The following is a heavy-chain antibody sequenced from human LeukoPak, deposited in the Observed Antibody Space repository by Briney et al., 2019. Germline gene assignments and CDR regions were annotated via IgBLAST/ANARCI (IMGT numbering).Heavy chain of an antibody. CDR3: AIFTGVEPGNLLL. Sequence: GGSLRLSCAASEFTSSAFWMCWVRRPPGKGLEWVANINKDVTETDYVDSVKGGFNIFRDKAKNSVFLQMASLRVEYTAVYYCAIFTGVEPGNLLLWGKGTTVIVSS. J-gene: IGHJ6*04. V-gene: IGHV3-7*01. CDR2: INKDVTET. D-gene: IGHD3-9*01. CDR1: EFTSSAFW.